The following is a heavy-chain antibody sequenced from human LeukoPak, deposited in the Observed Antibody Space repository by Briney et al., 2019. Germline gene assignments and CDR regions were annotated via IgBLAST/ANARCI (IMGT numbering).Heavy chain of an antibody. V-gene: IGHV4-59*08. CDR3: ARGAYGGNSFFDS. CDR2: IHSSDYT. CDR1: GGSISSYY. J-gene: IGHJ4*02. D-gene: IGHD4-23*01. Sequence: SETLSLTCTVSGGSISSYYWSWIRQPPGKGLEWIGYIHSSDYTGYNPSLKSRVTISIDTSKNQFSLKLSSVTAADTAVYYCARGAYGGNSFFDSWGQGTLVTVSS.